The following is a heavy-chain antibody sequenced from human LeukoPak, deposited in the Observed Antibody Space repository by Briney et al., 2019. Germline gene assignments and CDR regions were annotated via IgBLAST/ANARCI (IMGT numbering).Heavy chain of an antibody. Sequence: GGSLRLSCAASGFTFSSYGMHWVRQAPGKGLEWVAVISYDGSNKYYADSVKGRFTISRDNAKNSLYLQMNSLRAEDTAVYYCARMDSSGYFDYWGQGTLVTVSS. D-gene: IGHD3-22*01. V-gene: IGHV3-30*03. CDR2: ISYDGSNK. CDR1: GFTFSSYG. CDR3: ARMDSSGYFDY. J-gene: IGHJ4*02.